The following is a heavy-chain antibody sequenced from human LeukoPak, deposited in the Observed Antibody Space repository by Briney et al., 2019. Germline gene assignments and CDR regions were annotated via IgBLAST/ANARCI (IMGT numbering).Heavy chain of an antibody. J-gene: IGHJ4*02. CDR3: ARRSAARYGFDY. D-gene: IGHD6-6*01. Sequence: GGSLRLSCAASGFTFSSYAMSWVRQAPGKGLEWVSAISGSGGSTYYADSVKGRFTISRDNAKNTLYLQMNSLRVEDTAVYYCARRSAARYGFDYWGQGTPVSVSS. CDR2: ISGSGGST. CDR1: GFTFSSYA. V-gene: IGHV3-23*01.